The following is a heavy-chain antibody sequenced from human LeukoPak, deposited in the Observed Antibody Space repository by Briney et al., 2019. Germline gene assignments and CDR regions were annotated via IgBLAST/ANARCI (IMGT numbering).Heavy chain of an antibody. Sequence: ASVKVSCKASGYTFTAYGINWVRQAPGQRLEWMGWISAYSGNTNYAQKLQGRVTMTTDTSTSTAYMELRSLRSDDTAVYYCARGAKASYYYGSGGGLNWFDPWGQGTLVTVSS. V-gene: IGHV1-18*01. J-gene: IGHJ5*02. CDR2: ISAYSGNT. CDR1: GYTFTAYG. CDR3: ARGAKASYYYGSGGGLNWFDP. D-gene: IGHD3-10*01.